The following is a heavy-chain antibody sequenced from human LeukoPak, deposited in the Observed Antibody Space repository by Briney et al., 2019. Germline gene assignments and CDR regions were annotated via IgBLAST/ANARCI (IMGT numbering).Heavy chain of an antibody. CDR3: ARGDVDIVATINSGAFDI. CDR2: TYYRSKWYN. D-gene: IGHD5-12*01. Sequence: SQTLSLTCVISGDILSSNSAAWNWIRDSPSRGLEWLGRTYYRSKWYNDYAVSVKSRITINPYTSKNQFSLQLNSVTPEDTAVYYCARGDVDIVATINSGAFDIWGQGTMVTVSS. V-gene: IGHV6-1*01. J-gene: IGHJ3*02. CDR1: GDILSSNSAA.